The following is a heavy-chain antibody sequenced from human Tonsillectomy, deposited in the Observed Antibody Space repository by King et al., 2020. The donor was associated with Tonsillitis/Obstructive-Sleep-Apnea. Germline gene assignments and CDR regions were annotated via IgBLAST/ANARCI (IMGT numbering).Heavy chain of an antibody. V-gene: IGHV4-4*07. CDR2: IYTSGNT. Sequence: VQLQESGPGLVKPSETLSLTCTVSGGSISSYYWSWIRQPAGKGLEWIGRIYTSGNTNYNPSLKSRVTMSVDMSKNQFSMNLSSMTAADTAVYYCARGREYTSGGYSYYGMGIWGQRTTGTVSS. J-gene: IGHJ6*02. D-gene: IGHD6-19*01. CDR3: ARGREYTSGGYSYYGMGI. CDR1: GGSISSYY.